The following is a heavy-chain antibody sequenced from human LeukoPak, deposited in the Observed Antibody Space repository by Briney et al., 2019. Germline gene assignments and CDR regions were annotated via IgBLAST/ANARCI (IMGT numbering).Heavy chain of an antibody. Sequence: GGSLRLSCAASGFTFSSYDMHWARRATGKGLEWVSAIGTAGDPYYPGSVKGRFTISRENAKNSLYLQMNSLRAGDTAVYYCARRNRVYGSGSDYGMDVWGKGTTVTVSS. J-gene: IGHJ6*04. CDR3: ARRNRVYGSGSDYGMDV. CDR1: GFTFSSYD. CDR2: IGTAGDP. V-gene: IGHV3-13*05. D-gene: IGHD3-10*01.